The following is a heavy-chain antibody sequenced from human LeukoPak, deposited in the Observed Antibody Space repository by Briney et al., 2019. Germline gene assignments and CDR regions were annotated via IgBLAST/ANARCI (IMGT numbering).Heavy chain of an antibody. CDR3: ARDLAVAGTDYYYMDV. CDR1: GGSFSTYY. Sequence: SETLSLTCAVYGGSFSTYYWSWIRQPPGKGLEWIGEINHSGNTNYNPSLKSRVTISVHTSKNQFSLKLSSVTAADTAVYYCARDLAVAGTDYYYMDVWGKGTTVTISS. V-gene: IGHV4-34*01. D-gene: IGHD6-19*01. J-gene: IGHJ6*03. CDR2: INHSGNT.